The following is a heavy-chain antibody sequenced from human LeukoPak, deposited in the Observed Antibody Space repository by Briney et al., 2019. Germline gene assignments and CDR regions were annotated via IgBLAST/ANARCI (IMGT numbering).Heavy chain of an antibody. Sequence: GASVKVSCKASGYTFTSYDINWVRQATGQGLEWMGWMNPNSGNTGYAQKFQGRVTMTRNTSISTAYMELSGLRSEDTAVYYCARGRRGRVAARLSSGYFDYWGQGTLVTVSS. V-gene: IGHV1-8*01. J-gene: IGHJ4*02. CDR1: GYTFTSYD. CDR2: MNPNSGNT. D-gene: IGHD6-6*01. CDR3: ARGRRGRVAARLSSGYFDY.